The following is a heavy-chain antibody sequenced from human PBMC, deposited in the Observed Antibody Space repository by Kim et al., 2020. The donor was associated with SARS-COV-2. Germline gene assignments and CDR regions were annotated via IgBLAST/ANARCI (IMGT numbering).Heavy chain of an antibody. CDR2: ISVYNGKT. Sequence: ASVKVSCKASGYTFTSYGIHWVRQAPGQGIEWMGWISVYNGKTNYARKVQGRVTLTTDTPTSTAYMELRSLRSDDTAVYYCARGDGFSNFDYWGQGTLVTVSS. V-gene: IGHV1-18*01. CDR1: GYTFTSYG. J-gene: IGHJ4*02. CDR3: ARGDGFSNFDY.